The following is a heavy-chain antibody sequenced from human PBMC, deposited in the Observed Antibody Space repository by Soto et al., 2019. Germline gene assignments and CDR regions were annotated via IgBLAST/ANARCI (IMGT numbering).Heavy chain of an antibody. J-gene: IGHJ3*02. CDR2: IYYSGST. V-gene: IGHV4-59*01. CDR3: ASYGSGSYGHDAFDI. CDR1: GGSISSYY. D-gene: IGHD3-10*01. Sequence: PWETLSLTCTVSGGSISSYYWSWIRQPPGKGLEWIGYIYYSGSTNYNPSLKSRVTISVDTSKNQFSLKLSSVTAADTAVYYCASYGSGSYGHDAFDIWGQGTMVTVSS.